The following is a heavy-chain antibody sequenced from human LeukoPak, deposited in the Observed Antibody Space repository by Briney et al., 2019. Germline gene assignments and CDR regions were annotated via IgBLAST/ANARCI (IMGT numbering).Heavy chain of an antibody. CDR2: ISSSSSYI. V-gene: IGHV3-21*01. D-gene: IGHD1-26*01. CDR1: GFTLSSYS. CDR3: ARDSFWSGSYFDY. J-gene: IGHJ4*02. Sequence: GGSLRPSCAPSGFTLSSYSMNWVSQPPGRGLEWVSSISSSSSYIYYADSVKGRFTICRDNAKNALYLQMNSLRAEDTAVYYCARDSFWSGSYFDYWGQGTLVTVSS.